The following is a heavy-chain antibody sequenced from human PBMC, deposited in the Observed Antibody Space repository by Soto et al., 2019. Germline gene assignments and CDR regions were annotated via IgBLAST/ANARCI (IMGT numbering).Heavy chain of an antibody. J-gene: IGHJ4*02. V-gene: IGHV5-51*01. Sequence: GESLKISCKGSGYSFTSYWIGWVRQMPGKGLEWMGIIYPGDSDTRNSPSFQGQVTISADKSISTAYLQWSSLKASDTAMYYCARQNPIEYSSSQYFDYWGQGTLVTVSS. CDR1: GYSFTSYW. CDR3: ARQNPIEYSSSQYFDY. CDR2: IYPGDSDT. D-gene: IGHD6-6*01.